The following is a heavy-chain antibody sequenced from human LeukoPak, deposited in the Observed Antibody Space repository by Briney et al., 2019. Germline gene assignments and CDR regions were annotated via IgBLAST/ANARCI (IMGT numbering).Heavy chain of an antibody. Sequence: ASVKDSCKASGYTFTSYGISWVRQAPGQGLEWMGWISAYNGNTNYAQKLQGRVTMTTDTSTSTAYMELRSLRSDDTAVYYCARMSGDSSGYYYSSFDYWGQGTLVTVSS. J-gene: IGHJ4*02. CDR1: GYTFTSYG. D-gene: IGHD3-22*01. CDR3: ARMSGDSSGYYYSSFDY. V-gene: IGHV1-18*01. CDR2: ISAYNGNT.